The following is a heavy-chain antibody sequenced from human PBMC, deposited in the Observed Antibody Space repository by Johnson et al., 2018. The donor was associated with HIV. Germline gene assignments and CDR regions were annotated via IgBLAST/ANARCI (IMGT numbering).Heavy chain of an antibody. CDR2: IRNKANTYAT. CDR3: TAALRVKGI. CDR1: GFTFSGSA. J-gene: IGHJ3*02. Sequence: VQLVESGGDLVQPGGSLKLSCAASGFTFSGSAMHWVRQASGKGLEWVGRIRNKANTYATAYAASVKGRFTISRDDSTNTAYLQMNSLKTEDTAVYYCTAALRVKGIWGQGTMVTVSS. V-gene: IGHV3-73*02. D-gene: IGHD6-13*01.